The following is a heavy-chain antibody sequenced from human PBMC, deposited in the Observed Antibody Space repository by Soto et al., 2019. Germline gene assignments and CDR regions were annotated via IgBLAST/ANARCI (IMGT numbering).Heavy chain of an antibody. V-gene: IGHV3-74*01. CDR1: GFTFSSYW. CDR3: ARSLSTSPDY. CDR2: INGDGSYT. D-gene: IGHD2-2*01. Sequence: GGSLRLSCAASGFTFSSYWMHWVRQAPGKGLVWVSRINGDGSYTGYADSVKGRFTISRDNAKNTLYLQMNVLRAEDTAVYFCARSLSTSPDYWGQGTLVTVSS. J-gene: IGHJ4*02.